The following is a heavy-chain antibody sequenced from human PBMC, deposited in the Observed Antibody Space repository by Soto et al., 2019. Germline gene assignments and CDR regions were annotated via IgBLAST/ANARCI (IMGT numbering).Heavy chain of an antibody. V-gene: IGHV4-31*11. CDR3: ARYRFTGTWSKFDY. CDR1: GASISSDAYH. Sequence: QVHLQESGPGLLKPSQTLSLYCAVSGASISSDAYHWSWIRQLPGKGLEWVGFLSSRGRTYYNPSLKSRLTISADTSKSQFSLHLTSVTAADTAMYFCARYRFTGTWSKFDYWGQGTLVTVSS. J-gene: IGHJ4*02. CDR2: LSSRGRT. D-gene: IGHD3-16*02.